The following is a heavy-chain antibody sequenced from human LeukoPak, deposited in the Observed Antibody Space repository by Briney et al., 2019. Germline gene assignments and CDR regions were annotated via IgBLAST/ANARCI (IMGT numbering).Heavy chain of an antibody. CDR1: GFIFSSYS. CDR2: IKQDGSEK. V-gene: IGHV3-7*01. D-gene: IGHD5-12*01. J-gene: IGHJ6*04. Sequence: GGSLRLSCAASGFIFSSYSMTWVRQAPGKGLEWVANIKQDGSEKNYVDSVKGRFTISRDNAKNSLDLQMNRLRAEDTAVYYCARGHIGMDVWGKGTTVTVSS. CDR3: ARGHIGMDV.